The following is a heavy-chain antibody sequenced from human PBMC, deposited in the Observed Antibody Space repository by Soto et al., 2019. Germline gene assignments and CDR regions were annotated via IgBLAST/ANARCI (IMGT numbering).Heavy chain of an antibody. D-gene: IGHD1-7*01. V-gene: IGHV4-34*01. Sequence: QVQLQQWGAGLLKPSETLSLTCAVYGGSFSGYYWSWIRQPPGKGLEWVGEINNSGSTNYNPSLKRRVPISVAASKTQIPLKLRSVTAADTVVYYCARGGGVKRVTGTSRLIKRTSSFDYRGPGTLVTLSS. CDR2: INNSGST. J-gene: IGHJ4*02. CDR1: GGSFSGYY. CDR3: ARGGGVKRVTGTSRLIKRTSSFDY.